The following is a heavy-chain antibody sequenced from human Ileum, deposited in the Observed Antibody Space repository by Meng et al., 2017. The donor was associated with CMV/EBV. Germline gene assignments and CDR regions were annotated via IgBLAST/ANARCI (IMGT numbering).Heavy chain of an antibody. CDR2: IKEAGSYN. CDR3: ARSPDGPDY. J-gene: IGHJ4*02. CDR1: GFHFSCDW. Sequence: SCSAFGFHFSCDWMTRLRPAPGKGLEWVANIKEAGSYNSYVDSVKCRFTISSDNAKNSLYLQRNALRAAATAVYSCARSPDGPDYWGQGTLVTVSS. V-gene: IGHV3-7*01.